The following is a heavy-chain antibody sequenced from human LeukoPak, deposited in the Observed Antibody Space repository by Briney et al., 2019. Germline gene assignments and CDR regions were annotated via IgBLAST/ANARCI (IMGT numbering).Heavy chain of an antibody. Sequence: SETLSLTCTVSGDSISDNYWSWIRQPPGKGLEWVSYIFHSGATKYNPSLKSRVTTSFDTSRKQFSLRLSSVTAADTAVYYCARNNNFVGTTNNDAFDIWGQGTMVTVS. V-gene: IGHV4-59*01. CDR2: IFHSGAT. CDR3: ARNNNFVGTTNNDAFDI. J-gene: IGHJ3*02. D-gene: IGHD1-26*01. CDR1: GDSISDNY.